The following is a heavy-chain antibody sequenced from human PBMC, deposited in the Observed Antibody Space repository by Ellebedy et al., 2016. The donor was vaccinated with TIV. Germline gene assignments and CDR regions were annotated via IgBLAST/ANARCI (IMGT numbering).Heavy chain of an antibody. CDR1: GFTFSSYW. D-gene: IGHD1-1*01. Sequence: PGGSLRLSCAASGFTFSSYWMSWVRQAPGKGLEWVANMNQDGSEKYYVDSVEGRFIISTDNAKNSLSLQMNSLRAEDTAVYYCARETTGTTFDAFDIWGQGIMVTVSS. CDR3: ARETTGTTFDAFDI. V-gene: IGHV3-7*03. CDR2: MNQDGSEK. J-gene: IGHJ3*02.